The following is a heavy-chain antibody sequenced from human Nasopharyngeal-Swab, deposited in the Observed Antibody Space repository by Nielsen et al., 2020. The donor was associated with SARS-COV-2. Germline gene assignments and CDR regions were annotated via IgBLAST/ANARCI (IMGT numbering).Heavy chain of an antibody. CDR2: IHYTGST. D-gene: IGHD1-26*01. CDR3: AREGGTYGAFDI. J-gene: IGHJ3*02. Sequence: LRLSCSVSGDSISSGDYYWSWIRQPPGKGLEWIGYIHYTGSTYSNPSLKSRPIISVDMSKNQFSLKLSSVTAADTAVYYCAREGGTYGAFDIWGQGTMVTVSS. V-gene: IGHV4-30-4*01. CDR1: GDSISSGDYY.